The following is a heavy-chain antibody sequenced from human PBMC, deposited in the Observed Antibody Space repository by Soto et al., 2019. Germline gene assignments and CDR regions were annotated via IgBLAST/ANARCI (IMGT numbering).Heavy chain of an antibody. D-gene: IGHD5-12*01. CDR1: NDSISSSNW. V-gene: IGHV4-4*02. Sequence: QVQLQESGPGLMEPSGTLSLTCTVSNDSISSSNWWSWVRQPPGKGLEWIGEVAQNGYSQPTSSLKSRVTVSIDKSRNQFSLRLTSVTAADTAVYYCARNRYDGYDFDSWGQGTLVVVSP. CDR3: ARNRYDGYDFDS. J-gene: IGHJ4*02. CDR2: VAQNGYS.